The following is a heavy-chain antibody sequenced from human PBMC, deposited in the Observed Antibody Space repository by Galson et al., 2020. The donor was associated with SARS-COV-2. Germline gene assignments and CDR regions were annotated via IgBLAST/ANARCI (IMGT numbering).Heavy chain of an antibody. D-gene: IGHD7-27*01. J-gene: IGHJ6*02. CDR1: GGSISSYY. CDR2: IYYSGST. V-gene: IGHV4-59*01. CDR3: ARSPWAREYYDGMDV. Sequence: ASETLSLTCTVSGGSISSYYWSWIRQPPGKGLEWIGYIYYSGSTNYNPSLKSRVTISVDTSKNQFSLKLSSVTAADTAVYYCARSPWAREYYDGMDVWGHGTTVTVSS.